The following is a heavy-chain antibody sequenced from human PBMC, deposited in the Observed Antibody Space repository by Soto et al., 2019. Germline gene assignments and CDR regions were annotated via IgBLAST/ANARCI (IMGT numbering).Heavy chain of an antibody. CDR2: ISSNRNYI. Sequence: EMQLEESGGGLVKPGGSLRLSCKASGFSFPGFSMIWIRQAPGKGLEWVASISSNRNYIYYASSLQGRFTTSIDDATNSLFLQMESLTVEATAVYYCARGAVSFSSASPNWFDPWGQGTLVTVSS. D-gene: IGHD2-15*01. V-gene: IGHV3-21*02. CDR3: ARGAVSFSSASPNWFDP. CDR1: GFSFPGFS. J-gene: IGHJ5*02.